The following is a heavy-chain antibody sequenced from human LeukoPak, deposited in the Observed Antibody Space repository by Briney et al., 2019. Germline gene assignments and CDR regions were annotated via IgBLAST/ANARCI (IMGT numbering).Heavy chain of an antibody. CDR2: ITGSGDTT. V-gene: IGHV3-23*01. CDR3: AKWGDYDILTGYVSDF. J-gene: IGHJ4*02. CDR1: GFIFRNYA. D-gene: IGHD3-9*01. Sequence: PGGSLRLSCAASGFIFRNYAMSWVRQAPGKGLEWVSAITGSGDTTYYADSVKGRFTISRDNSKNTLYVEMNTLRAEDTAVYYCAKWGDYDILTGYVSDFWGQGTLVTVSS.